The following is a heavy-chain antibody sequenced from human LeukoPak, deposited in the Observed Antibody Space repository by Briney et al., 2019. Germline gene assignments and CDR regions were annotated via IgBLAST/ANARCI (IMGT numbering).Heavy chain of an antibody. CDR3: AKSLAAAATDGMDV. D-gene: IGHD6-13*01. Sequence: GGSLRLSCAASGFTFDDYAMHWVRQAPGKGLEWVSGISWNSGSIGYADSVKGRFTISRDNAENSLYLQMNSLRAEDTALYYCAKSLAAAATDGMDVWGQGTTVTVSS. V-gene: IGHV3-9*01. J-gene: IGHJ6*02. CDR2: ISWNSGSI. CDR1: GFTFDDYA.